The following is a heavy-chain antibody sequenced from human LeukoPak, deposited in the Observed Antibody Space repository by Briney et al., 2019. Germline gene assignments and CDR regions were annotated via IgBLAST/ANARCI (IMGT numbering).Heavy chain of an antibody. V-gene: IGHV4-4*07. Sequence: SETLSLTCSVSGVPISNYYWGWIRQPAGKGLEWIGRIYSSGSTNYNPSLKSRVTMSVDTSKNQFSLKLSSVTAADTAVYYCARDLGLKSMDYWGQGTLVSVSS. J-gene: IGHJ4*02. CDR2: IYSSGST. CDR1: GVPISNYY. D-gene: IGHD2/OR15-2a*01. CDR3: ARDLGLKSMDY.